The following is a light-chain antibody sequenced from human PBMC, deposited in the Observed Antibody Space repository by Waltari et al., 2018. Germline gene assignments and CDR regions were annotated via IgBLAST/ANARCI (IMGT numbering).Light chain of an antibody. V-gene: IGLV1-40*01. J-gene: IGLJ3*02. CDR3: QSFDSNVRGGVV. CDR2: GNN. CDR1: SSNIGAGHD. Sequence: QSILTQPTSVSGAPGQRVTISCTGSSSNIGAGHDVHWYQAFPGTAPKLLIYGNNNRPPGAPDRFSGSKSGSSASLAINGLQAEDEADYDCQSFDSNVRGGVVFGGGTKVTVL.